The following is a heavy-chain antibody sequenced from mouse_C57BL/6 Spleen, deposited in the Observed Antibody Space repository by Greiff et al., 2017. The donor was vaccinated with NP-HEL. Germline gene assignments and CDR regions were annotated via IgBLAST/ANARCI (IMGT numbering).Heavy chain of an antibody. Sequence: EVQVVESGGGLVQPGGSLSLSCAASGFTFTDYYMSWVRQPPGKALEWLGFIRNKANGYTTEYSASVKGRFTISRDNSQSILYLQMNALRAEDSATYYCARSFITTYYFDYWGQGTTLTVSS. V-gene: IGHV7-3*01. J-gene: IGHJ2*01. D-gene: IGHD1-1*01. CDR3: ARSFITTYYFDY. CDR1: GFTFTDYY. CDR2: IRNKANGYTT.